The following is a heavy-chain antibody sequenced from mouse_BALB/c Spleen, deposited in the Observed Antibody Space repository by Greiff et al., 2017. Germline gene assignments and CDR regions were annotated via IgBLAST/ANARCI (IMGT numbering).Heavy chain of an antibody. J-gene: IGHJ2*01. Sequence: EVKLMESGGGLVKPGGSLKLSCAASGFTFSDYYMYWVRQTPEKRLEWVATISDGGSYTYYPDSVKGRFTISRDNAKNNLYLQMSSLKSEDTAMYYCARDYYGSSYLFAYWGQGTTLTVSS. CDR2: ISDGGSYT. V-gene: IGHV5-4*02. D-gene: IGHD1-1*01. CDR3: ARDYYGSSYLFAY. CDR1: GFTFSDYY.